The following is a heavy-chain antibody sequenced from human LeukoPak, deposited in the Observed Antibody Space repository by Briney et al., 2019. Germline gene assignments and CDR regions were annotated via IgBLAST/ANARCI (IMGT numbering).Heavy chain of an antibody. D-gene: IGHD2-15*01. CDR2: INPSGGST. CDR3: ARELGYCSGGSCKIIDY. J-gene: IGHJ4*02. Sequence: GESLKISCKGSGYTFTSYYMHWVRQAPGQGLEWMGIINPSGGSTSYAQKFQGRVTMTRDTSTSTVYMELSRLRSEDTAVYYCARELGYCSGGSCKIIDYWGQGTLVTVSS. CDR1: GYTFTSYY. V-gene: IGHV1-46*01.